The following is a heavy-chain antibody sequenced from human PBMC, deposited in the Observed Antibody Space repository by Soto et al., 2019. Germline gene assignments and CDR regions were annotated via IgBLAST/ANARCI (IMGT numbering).Heavy chain of an antibody. CDR3: AIYDNSGSRGFQH. J-gene: IGHJ1*01. V-gene: IGHV4-59*12. CDR1: GGSLSSYY. D-gene: IGHD3-22*01. Sequence: SETLSLTCTVSGGSLSSYYWSWTRQPPGKGLEWIGYIYYAGSTTYNPSLKSRVTISVDTSKNQFSLKLSSVTAADTAVYYCAIYDNSGSRGFQHWGQGTLVTVSS. CDR2: IYYAGST.